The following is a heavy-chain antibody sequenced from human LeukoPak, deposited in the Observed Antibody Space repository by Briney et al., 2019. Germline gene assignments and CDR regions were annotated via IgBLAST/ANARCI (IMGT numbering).Heavy chain of an antibody. CDR1: GGSISSYY. CDR2: IYYSGSI. CDR3: ARQVDYYDSSGAYDY. D-gene: IGHD3-22*01. V-gene: IGHV4-59*08. Sequence: SETLSVTCTVSGGSISSYYWSWIRQPPGKGLEWIGYIYYSGSINYNPSLKSRVTISVGTSKNQFSLKLSSVTAADMAVYYCARQVDYYDSSGAYDYWGQGTLVTVSS. J-gene: IGHJ4*02.